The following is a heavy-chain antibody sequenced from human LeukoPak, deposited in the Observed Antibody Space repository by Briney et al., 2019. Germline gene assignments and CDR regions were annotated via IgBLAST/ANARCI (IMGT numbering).Heavy chain of an antibody. J-gene: IGHJ6*03. CDR3: AKDVYGDYGYYYYYYMDV. D-gene: IGHD4-17*01. V-gene: IGHV3-23*01. CDR2: IIGSGGST. CDR1: GFTFSSYA. Sequence: PGGSLRLSCAASGFTFSSYAMSWVRQAPGKGLEWVSAIIGSGGSTYYADSVKGRFTISRDNSKNTLYLQMNSLRAEDTAVYYCAKDVYGDYGYYYYYYMDVWGKGTTVTVSS.